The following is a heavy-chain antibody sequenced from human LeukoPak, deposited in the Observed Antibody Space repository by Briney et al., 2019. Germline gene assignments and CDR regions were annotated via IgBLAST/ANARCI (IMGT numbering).Heavy chain of an antibody. D-gene: IGHD2-21*01. CDR2: ISRSSTTI. CDR1: GFTFSSYS. CDR3: ARDLVVKRYAFDI. J-gene: IGHJ3*02. V-gene: IGHV3-48*02. Sequence: TGGSLRLSCAASGFTFSSYSMNWVRQALGKGLEWVSYISRSSTTIYYADSVKGRSTISRDNAKNSLYLQMNSLRDEDTAVYYCARDLVVKRYAFDIWGQGTMVTVSS.